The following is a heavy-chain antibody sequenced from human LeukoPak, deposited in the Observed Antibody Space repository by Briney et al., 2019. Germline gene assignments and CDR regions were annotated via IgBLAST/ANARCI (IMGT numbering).Heavy chain of an antibody. V-gene: IGHV3-53*01. D-gene: IGHD4-11*01. CDR1: GFTVSSNY. J-gene: IGHJ3*01. CDR2: IYSGGGT. Sequence: QSGGSLRLSCAASGFTVSSNYMSWVRQAPGKGQEWVSVIYSGGGTYYADSVKGRFTSSRDNSKNTLYLQMDSLRAEDTAIYYCANEYSKGDVWGQGTTVTVSS. CDR3: ANEYSKGDV.